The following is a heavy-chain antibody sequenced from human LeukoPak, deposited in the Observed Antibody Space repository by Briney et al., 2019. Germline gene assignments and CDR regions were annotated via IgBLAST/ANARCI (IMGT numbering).Heavy chain of an antibody. CDR3: ARDVQGPFYYYYYYMDV. D-gene: IGHD1-1*01. V-gene: IGHV4-39*07. CDR1: GGSISSSSYY. CDR2: IYYSGST. J-gene: IGHJ6*03. Sequence: SETLSLTCTVSGGSISSSSYYWGWIRQPPGKGLEWIGSIYYSGSTYYNPSLKSRVTISVDTSKNQFSLKLSSVTAADTAVYYCARDVQGPFYYYYYYMDVWGKGTTVTV.